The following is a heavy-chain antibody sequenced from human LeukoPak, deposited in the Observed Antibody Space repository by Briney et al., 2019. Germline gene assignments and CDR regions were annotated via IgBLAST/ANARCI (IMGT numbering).Heavy chain of an antibody. CDR1: GFTFSSYG. J-gene: IGHJ6*03. CDR3: AKGGGGRLIYYYYMDV. V-gene: IGHV3-48*04. CDR2: ISSSGSTI. Sequence: GGSLRLSCAASGFTFSSYGMTWVRQAPGKGLEWVSYISSSGSTIYYADPVKGRFTISRDNAKNSLYLQMNSLRAEDMALYYCAKGGGGRLIYYYYMDVWGKGTTVTISS. D-gene: IGHD3-16*01.